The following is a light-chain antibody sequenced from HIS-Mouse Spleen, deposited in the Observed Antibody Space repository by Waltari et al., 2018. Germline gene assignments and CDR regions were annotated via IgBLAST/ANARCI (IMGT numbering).Light chain of an antibody. Sequence: YVLTQPPSVSVAPGKTARITCGGNNIGSESGHWYQQKPGQAPVLVVYEGSDRPSGIPERFSGSNSGNTATLTISRVEAGDEADYYCQVWDSSSDHVVFGGGTKLTVL. J-gene: IGLJ2*01. CDR3: QVWDSSSDHVV. V-gene: IGLV3-21*03. CDR1: NIGSES. CDR2: EGS.